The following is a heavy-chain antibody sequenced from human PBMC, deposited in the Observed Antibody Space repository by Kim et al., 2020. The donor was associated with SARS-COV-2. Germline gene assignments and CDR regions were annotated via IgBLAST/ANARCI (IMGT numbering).Heavy chain of an antibody. CDR1: GFTFSDYY. J-gene: IGHJ4*02. CDR3: VRGGSSWYYFDY. V-gene: IGHV3-11*05. CDR2: ISSSSSYT. D-gene: IGHD6-13*01. Sequence: GGSLRLSCAASGFTFSDYYMSWIRQAPGKGLEWVSYISSSSSYTNYADSVKGRFTISRDNAKNSLYLQMNRLSAEDTAVYYCVRGGSSWYYFDYWGQGTLVTGSS.